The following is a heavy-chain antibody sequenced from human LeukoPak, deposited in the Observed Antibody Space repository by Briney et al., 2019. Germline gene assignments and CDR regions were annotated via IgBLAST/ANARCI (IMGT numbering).Heavy chain of an antibody. J-gene: IGHJ3*02. V-gene: IGHV3-30*02. CDR2: IRSDGSDK. CDR3: AKTKGGNYYHAFDI. Sequence: GGSLRLSCAASGFTFNNIGFHWVRQAPGKGLEWVAFIRSDGSDKYYADSVKGRFTISRDDSQNTVYLQMNSLRAEDSAVYYCAKTKGGNYYHAFDIWGQGTMVTVSS. CDR1: GFTFNNIG. D-gene: IGHD1-26*01.